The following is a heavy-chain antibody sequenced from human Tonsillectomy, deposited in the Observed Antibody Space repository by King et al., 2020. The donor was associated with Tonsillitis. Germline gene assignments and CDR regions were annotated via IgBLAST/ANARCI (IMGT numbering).Heavy chain of an antibody. J-gene: IGHJ3*02. CDR1: GYSFTSYW. Sequence: QLVQSGAEVKKPGESLKISCKGSGYSFTSYWIGWVRQMPGKGLEWMGSIYPGDFDTRYSQSFQGRVTISADKSTTTAYLQWSSLKASDTAMYYCATTRPYYDSPWGGAFDIWGQGTLVTVSS. V-gene: IGHV5-51*01. D-gene: IGHD3-22*01. CDR2: IYPGDFDT. CDR3: ATTRPYYDSPWGGAFDI.